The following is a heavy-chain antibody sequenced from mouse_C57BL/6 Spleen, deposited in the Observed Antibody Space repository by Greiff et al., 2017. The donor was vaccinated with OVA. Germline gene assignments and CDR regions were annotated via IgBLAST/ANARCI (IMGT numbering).Heavy chain of an antibody. D-gene: IGHD1-1*01. Sequence: EVQRVESGGGLVKPGGSLKLSCAASGFTFSSYAMSWVRQTPEKRLEWVATISDGGSYTYYPDNVKGRFTISRDNAKNNLYLQMSHLKSEDTAMYYCAREGLLLRYLDYWGQGTSVTVSS. CDR1: GFTFSSYA. J-gene: IGHJ4*01. V-gene: IGHV5-4*01. CDR3: AREGLLLRYLDY. CDR2: ISDGGSYT.